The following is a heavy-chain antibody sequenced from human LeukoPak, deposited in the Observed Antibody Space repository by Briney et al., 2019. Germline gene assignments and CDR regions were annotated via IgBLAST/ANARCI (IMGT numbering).Heavy chain of an antibody. Sequence: GGSLKISCKRSGYTFTSYWIGWVRQMPGKGLEWMGIIYPGDSDTRYSPSFQGQVTISADKSISTAYLQWSSLKASDTAMYYCARRSSLGTFGHDAFDIWGQGTMVTVSS. CDR2: IYPGDSDT. V-gene: IGHV5-51*01. J-gene: IGHJ3*02. CDR1: GYTFTSYW. D-gene: IGHD1-14*01. CDR3: ARRSSLGTFGHDAFDI.